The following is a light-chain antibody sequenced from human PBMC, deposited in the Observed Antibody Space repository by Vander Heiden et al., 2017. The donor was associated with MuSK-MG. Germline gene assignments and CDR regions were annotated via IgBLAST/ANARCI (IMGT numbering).Light chain of an antibody. J-gene: IGKJ5*01. V-gene: IGKV1-39*01. CDR1: QSISSY. CDR3: KQSDRTPLIT. CDR2: AAS. Sequence: DIQMTQSPSSLSASVGDRVTITCRASQSISSYLNWYQQKPGKAPKLLIYAASSLQSGVTSRFSASGSGTDFTLTMSSLQPEDFPTYYCKQSDRTPLITFGHGTRLGI.